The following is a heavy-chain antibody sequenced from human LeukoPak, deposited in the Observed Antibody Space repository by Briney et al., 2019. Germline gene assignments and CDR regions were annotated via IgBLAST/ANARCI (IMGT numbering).Heavy chain of an antibody. J-gene: IGHJ4*02. Sequence: GGSLRLSCAASGFTFSSYWMSWVRQAPGRGLEWLANIKQDGSEKYYVDSVKGRFTISRDNAKNSLYLQMNSLRAEDTAVYFCARGQTTVTNWGQGTLVTVSS. V-gene: IGHV3-7*03. D-gene: IGHD4-17*01. CDR3: ARGQTTVTN. CDR1: GFTFSSYW. CDR2: IKQDGSEK.